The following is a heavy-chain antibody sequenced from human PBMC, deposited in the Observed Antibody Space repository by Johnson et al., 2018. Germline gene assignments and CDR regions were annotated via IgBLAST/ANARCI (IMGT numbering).Heavy chain of an antibody. D-gene: IGHD1-26*01. CDR2: IYYSGRT. J-gene: IGHJ6*02. Sequence: QVQLQESGPGLVKPSETLSLTCTVSGGSISSYYWSWIRQPPGKGLEWIGYIYYSGRTNYNPSLKSRVTISVDTSKNQFSLKLTSVAAADTAVYYWAGSYYYYGMDVWGQGTTVTVSS. V-gene: IGHV4-59*01. CDR3: AGSYYYYGMDV. CDR1: GGSISSYY.